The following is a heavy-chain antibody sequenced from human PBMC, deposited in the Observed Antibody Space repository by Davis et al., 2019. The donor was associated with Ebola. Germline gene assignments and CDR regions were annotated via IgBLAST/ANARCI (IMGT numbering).Heavy chain of an antibody. D-gene: IGHD4-23*01. CDR3: ARIMVTPHWYFDL. J-gene: IGHJ2*01. V-gene: IGHV3-7*01. Sequence: PGGSLRLSCAASGFTFSDFLMSWVRQAPGKGLEWVASINQDGSEKYDVDSVRGRFTISIENAKNSLYLQMNSLRAEDTAVYYCARIMVTPHWYFDLWGRGTLVAVSS. CDR1: GFTFSDFL. CDR2: INQDGSEK.